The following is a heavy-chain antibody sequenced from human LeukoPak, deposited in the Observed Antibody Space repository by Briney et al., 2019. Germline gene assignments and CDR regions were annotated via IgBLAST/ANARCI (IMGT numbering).Heavy chain of an antibody. CDR2: IYYSGST. D-gene: IGHD3-22*01. J-gene: IGHJ3*02. V-gene: IGHV4-30-4*01. Sequence: SETLSLTCTVSGGSISSGDYYWSWIRQPPGKGLEWIGYIYYSGSTYYNPSLKSRVTISVDTSKNQFSLKLSSVTAADTAMYYCARTTYYYDSSGYFAFDIWGQGTMVTVSS. CDR1: GGSISSGDYY. CDR3: ARTTYYYDSSGYFAFDI.